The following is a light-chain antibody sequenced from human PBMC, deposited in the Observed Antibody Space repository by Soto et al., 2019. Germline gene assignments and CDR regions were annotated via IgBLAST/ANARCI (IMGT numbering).Light chain of an antibody. CDR3: QQSYSTPQWT. CDR2: AAS. V-gene: IGKV1-39*01. J-gene: IGKJ1*01. CDR1: QSISSY. Sequence: DIQMTQSPSSLSASVGDRVTITCRASQSISSYLNWYQQKPGKAXTLLIYAASSLQSGVPSRFSGSASGTDFILTISSLQPEDFANYYGQQSYSTPQWTFGQGTKGDIK.